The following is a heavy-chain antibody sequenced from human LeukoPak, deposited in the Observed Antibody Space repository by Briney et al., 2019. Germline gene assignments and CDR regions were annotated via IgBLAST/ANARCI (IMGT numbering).Heavy chain of an antibody. J-gene: IGHJ4*02. V-gene: IGHV3-21*01. D-gene: IGHD2-15*01. CDR3: AREESKVVVAAMFDY. CDR1: GFTFSSYS. CDR2: ISSSSSYI. Sequence: GGSLRLSCAASGFTFSSYSMNWVRQAPGKGLEWVSSISSSSSYIYYADSVKGRFTISRDNAKNSLYLQMNSLRAEDTAVYYCAREESKVVVAAMFDYWGQGTLVTVSS.